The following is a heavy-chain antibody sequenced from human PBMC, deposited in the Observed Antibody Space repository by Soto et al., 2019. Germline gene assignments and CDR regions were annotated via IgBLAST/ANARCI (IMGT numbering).Heavy chain of an antibody. CDR3: ARASTTVTTLDY. V-gene: IGHV4-30-2*01. CDR2: IYHSGST. Sequence: QLQLQESGSGLVKPSQTLSLTCAVSGGSISSGGYSWSWIRQPPGKGLEWIGYIYHSGSTYYNTSLKSRVTLSVDRYKNQFSLKLSSVTAADTAVYYCARASTTVTTLDYWGQGTLVTVSS. J-gene: IGHJ4*02. D-gene: IGHD4-17*01. CDR1: GGSISSGGYS.